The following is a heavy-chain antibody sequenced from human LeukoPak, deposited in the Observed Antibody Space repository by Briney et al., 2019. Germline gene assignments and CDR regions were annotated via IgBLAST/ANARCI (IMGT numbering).Heavy chain of an antibody. V-gene: IGHV4-34*01. D-gene: IGHD6-13*01. CDR3: ARGSSSSWYSVVVHNWFDP. Sequence: SETLSLTCAVYGGSFSGYYWSWIRQPPGKGLEWIGEINHSGSTNYNPSLKSRVTISVDTSKNQFSLKLSSVTAADTAVYYCARGSSSSWYSVVVHNWFDPWGQGTLVTVSS. CDR2: INHSGST. CDR1: GGSFSGYY. J-gene: IGHJ5*02.